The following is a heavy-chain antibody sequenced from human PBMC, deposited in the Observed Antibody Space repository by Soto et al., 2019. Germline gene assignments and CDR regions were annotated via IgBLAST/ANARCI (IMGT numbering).Heavy chain of an antibody. CDR1: GFTFSDS. CDR3: AIYASGPFDY. Sequence: EVQLVETGGGLIQPGGSLKLSCSVAGFTFSDSMSWVRQAPGKGLECGSFIHSDGSTHYTDSVRGRFTISRDNTKNTLYLNMDKVRVDDTAVYFWAIYASGPFDYGGYETLVTVSS. CDR2: IHSDGST. J-gene: IGHJ4*01. D-gene: IGHD6-19*01. V-gene: IGHV3-53*02.